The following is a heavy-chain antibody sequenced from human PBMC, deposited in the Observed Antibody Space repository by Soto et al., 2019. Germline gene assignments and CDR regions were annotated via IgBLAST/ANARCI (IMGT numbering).Heavy chain of an antibody. V-gene: IGHV4-34*01. Sequence: SETLSLTCAVYGGSFSGYYWSWIRQPPGKGLEWIGEINHSGSTNYNPSLKSRVTISVDTSKNQLSLKLSSVTAADTAVYYCAKPRAPELERRKYYFDYWGQGTLVTVS. CDR2: INHSGST. J-gene: IGHJ4*02. CDR3: AKPRAPELERRKYYFDY. CDR1: GGSFSGYY. D-gene: IGHD1-1*01.